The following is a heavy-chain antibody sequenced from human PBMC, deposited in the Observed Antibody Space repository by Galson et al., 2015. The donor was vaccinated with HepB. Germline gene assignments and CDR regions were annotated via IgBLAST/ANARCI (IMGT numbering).Heavy chain of an antibody. CDR1: GGAISDYY. D-gene: IGHD6-13*01. CDR3: ARWVRAAPGVYYFDP. V-gene: IGHV4-4*08. J-gene: IGHJ4*02. Sequence: TVSGGAISDYYWSWIRQFPGKGLEWIGHAYTGGTSGGTNYNPSLKSRVTISIDTSKTQFSLTLSSVTAADTAVYYCARWVRAAPGVYYFDPWGQGTLVTVSS. CDR2: AYTGGTSGGT.